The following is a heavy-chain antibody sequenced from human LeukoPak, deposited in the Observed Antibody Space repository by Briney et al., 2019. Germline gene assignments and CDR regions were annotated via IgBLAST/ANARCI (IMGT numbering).Heavy chain of an antibody. CDR2: IYYSGTV. V-gene: IGHV4-31*03. J-gene: IGHJ4*02. Sequence: SQTLSLTCSVSGGSMSSGGYYWSWIRQHPGKGLEWMGHIYYSGTVYYNPSLKSRVSISVDTSKNQFSLRLSSVTVADTAVYYCARLGMAASYFYDSSGDKFDYWGQGTLVTVSS. CDR3: ARLGMAASYFYDSSGDKFDY. D-gene: IGHD3-22*01. CDR1: GGSMSSGGYY.